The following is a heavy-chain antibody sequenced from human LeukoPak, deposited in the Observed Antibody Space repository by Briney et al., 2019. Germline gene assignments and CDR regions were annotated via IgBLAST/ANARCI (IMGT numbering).Heavy chain of an antibody. Sequence: PSETLSLTCAVSDGSISSNWWSWVRQPPGKGLEWIGEIEDRGNTNYNPSLKSRVTISVDKSKNQFSLKLSSLTAADTAVYYCAGAGTYYLDNWGQGTLVTVSS. J-gene: IGHJ4*02. V-gene: IGHV4-4*02. CDR1: DGSISSNW. D-gene: IGHD3-10*01. CDR3: AGAGTYYLDN. CDR2: IEDRGNT.